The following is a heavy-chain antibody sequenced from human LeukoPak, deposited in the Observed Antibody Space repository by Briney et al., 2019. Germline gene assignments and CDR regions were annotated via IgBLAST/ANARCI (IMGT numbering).Heavy chain of an antibody. D-gene: IGHD7-27*01. Sequence: QPGGSLRLSCAAFGFTFSSYPMHWVRQAPGKGLEWVSFISSDGGNKYYAESVKGRFTISRDYSKSNLYLQMDSLTPEDTAVYFCAKDRSWGMNSAEYWGQGTLVTVSS. V-gene: IGHV3-30*01. J-gene: IGHJ4*02. CDR3: AKDRSWGMNSAEY. CDR2: ISSDGGNK. CDR1: GFTFSSYP.